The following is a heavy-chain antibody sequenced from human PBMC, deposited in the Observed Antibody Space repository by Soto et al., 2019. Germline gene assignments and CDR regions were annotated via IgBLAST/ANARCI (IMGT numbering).Heavy chain of an antibody. CDR3: AREVGELNYYYYGMDV. D-gene: IGHD3-10*01. J-gene: IGHJ6*02. V-gene: IGHV1-69*13. CDR1: GGTFSSYA. Sequence: SVKVSCKASGGTFSSYAISWVRQAPGQGLEWMGGIIPIFGTANYAQKFQGRVTITADESTSTAYMELSSLRSEDTAVYYCAREVGELNYYYYGMDVWGQGTTVTVSS. CDR2: IIPIFGTA.